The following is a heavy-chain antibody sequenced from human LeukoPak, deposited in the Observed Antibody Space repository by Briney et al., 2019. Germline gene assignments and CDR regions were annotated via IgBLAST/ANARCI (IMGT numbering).Heavy chain of an antibody. CDR2: INAGNGNT. Sequence: GASVKVSCKASGYTFTSYAMHWVRQAPGQRLEWMGWINAGNGNTKYSQKLQGRVTMTTDTSTSTAYMELRSLRSDDTAVYYCARDQYCSSTSCYSDYWGQGTLVTVSS. V-gene: IGHV1-3*01. D-gene: IGHD2-2*02. CDR3: ARDQYCSSTSCYSDY. J-gene: IGHJ4*02. CDR1: GYTFTSYA.